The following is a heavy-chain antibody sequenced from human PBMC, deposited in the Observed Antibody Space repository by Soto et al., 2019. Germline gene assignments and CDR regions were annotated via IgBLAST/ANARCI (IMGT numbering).Heavy chain of an antibody. CDR2: IFPYNGNT. CDR3: ARDQNRFYGMDV. J-gene: IGHJ6*02. Sequence: QVQLVQSGAEVQKAGASLKVSCKASGYSFTSYGISWVRQAPGQGLEWVGWIFPYNGNTNYAKKLQDRVTMTTDTATNTAYMELRSLRSDDTAVYYCARDQNRFYGMDVWGQGTTVTVSS. CDR1: GYSFTSYG. V-gene: IGHV1-18*01.